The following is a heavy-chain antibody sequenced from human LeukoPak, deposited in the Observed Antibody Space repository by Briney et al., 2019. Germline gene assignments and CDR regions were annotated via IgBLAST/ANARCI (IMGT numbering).Heavy chain of an antibody. Sequence: PGGSLRLSCAASGFIFGSYAMSWVRQAPGKRLEWVSTISGSGGSTYFADSVKGRFTISRDNSKNTLYLQMNSLRAEDTAVYYCAKISRITMIVVATYYFDYWGQGTLVTVSS. D-gene: IGHD3-22*01. CDR3: AKISRITMIVVATYYFDY. CDR2: ISGSGGST. J-gene: IGHJ4*02. V-gene: IGHV3-23*01. CDR1: GFIFGSYA.